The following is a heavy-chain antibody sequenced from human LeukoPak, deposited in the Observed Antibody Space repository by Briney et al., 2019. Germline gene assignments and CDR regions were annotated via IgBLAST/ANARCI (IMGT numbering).Heavy chain of an antibody. J-gene: IGHJ3*02. Sequence: TGGSLRLSCAASGFPFSSYAMSWVRQAPGKGLEWVSAIIGSGGSTYYADSVKGRFTISRDNSKNTLYLQMNSLRAEDTAVYYCAKGKPYCSSTSCYAGAFDIWGQGTMVTVSS. CDR1: GFPFSSYA. V-gene: IGHV3-23*01. CDR3: AKGKPYCSSTSCYAGAFDI. CDR2: IIGSGGST. D-gene: IGHD2-2*01.